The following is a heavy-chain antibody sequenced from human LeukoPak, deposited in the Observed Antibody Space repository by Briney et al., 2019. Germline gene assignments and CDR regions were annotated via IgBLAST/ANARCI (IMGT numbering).Heavy chain of an antibody. D-gene: IGHD2-15*01. CDR3: TKKPGVVEI. J-gene: IGHJ3*02. V-gene: IGHV3-23*01. CDR2: ISGSGGTT. CDR1: GFTFSSYA. Sequence: GGSLRLSCAVSGFTFSSYAMSWVRQAPGKGLGWVSGISGSGGTTYYADSVKGRFTIFRDNSKNTLYLQMNSLRAEDTAIYYCTKKPGVVEIWGQGTMVTVSS.